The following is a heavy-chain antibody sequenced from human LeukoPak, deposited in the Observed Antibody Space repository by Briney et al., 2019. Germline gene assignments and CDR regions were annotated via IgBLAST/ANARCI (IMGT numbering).Heavy chain of an antibody. J-gene: IGHJ4*02. CDR3: AKAPRYSSSSGYYYGSGSLDY. CDR1: GFTFSSYA. Sequence: GGSLRLSCAASGFTFSSYAMSWVRQAPGKGLEWVSAISGSGGSTYYADSVKGRFTISRDNSKNTLYLQMNSLGAEDTAVYYCAKAPRYSSSSGYYYGSGSLDYWGQGTLVTVSS. V-gene: IGHV3-23*01. D-gene: IGHD3-10*01. CDR2: ISGSGGST.